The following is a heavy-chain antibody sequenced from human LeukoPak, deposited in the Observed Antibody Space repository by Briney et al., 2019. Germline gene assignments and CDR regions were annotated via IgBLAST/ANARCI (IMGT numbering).Heavy chain of an antibody. J-gene: IGHJ5*02. CDR2: VNESGGT. CDR3: ARGQAATVPQVGKNWFDP. V-gene: IGHV4-34*01. CDR1: IDSFSNYH. Sequence: SETLSLTCAVYIDSFSNYHWNWIRQTPAKGMEWIGEVNESGGTNISPSLRSRVILSVDTSKNQFSLKLISVTVADTAIYYCARGQAATVPQVGKNWFDPWGQGTLVTVSS. D-gene: IGHD2-15*01.